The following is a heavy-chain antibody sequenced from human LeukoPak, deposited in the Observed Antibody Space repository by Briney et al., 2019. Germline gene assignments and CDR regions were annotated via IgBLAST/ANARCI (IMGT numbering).Heavy chain of an antibody. J-gene: IGHJ4*02. CDR1: GGSITTTNW. CDR3: SRENGAFSPFGY. D-gene: IGHD2-8*01. CDR2: IHLNGRT. Sequence: SSGTLSLTCGVSGGSITTTNWWSWVRQPPGQGLEWIGEIHLNGRTNYNPSLNSRVTLALDTSKNQLSLSLTSVTAADTAVYYCSRENGAFSPFGYWGQGTLVIVPP. V-gene: IGHV4-4*02.